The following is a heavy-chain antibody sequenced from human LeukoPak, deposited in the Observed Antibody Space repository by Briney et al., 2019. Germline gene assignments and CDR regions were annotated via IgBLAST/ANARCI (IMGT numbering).Heavy chain of an antibody. V-gene: IGHV4-59*12. CDR1: DDSITMYY. D-gene: IGHD5-12*01. J-gene: IGHJ6*03. Sequence: SETLSLTCSVSDDSITMYYWTWIRQPPGKGLEWIGYVDHTGSTNFNPSLNGRVSISRDTSKNQFSLKLSSVTAADTAVYYCARGKGNRGYSGFRYYYYMDVWGKGTTVTVSS. CDR2: VDHTGST. CDR3: ARGKGNRGYSGFRYYYYMDV.